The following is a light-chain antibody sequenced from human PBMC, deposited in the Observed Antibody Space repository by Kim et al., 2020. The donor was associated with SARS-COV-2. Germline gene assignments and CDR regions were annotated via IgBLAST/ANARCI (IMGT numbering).Light chain of an antibody. CDR2: GKN. CDR3: NSRESSSNHWI. Sequence: ALGQTVRITCQGDSLRKYYASWYQQKQGQAPVLVFYGKNNRPSGIPDRFSGSYSGNTASLTITAAQAEDEADYYCNSRESSSNHWIFGGGTQLTVL. J-gene: IGLJ2*01. CDR1: SLRKYY. V-gene: IGLV3-19*01.